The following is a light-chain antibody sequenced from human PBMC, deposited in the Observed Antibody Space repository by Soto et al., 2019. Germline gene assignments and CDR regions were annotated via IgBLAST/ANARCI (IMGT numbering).Light chain of an antibody. CDR1: QSVRSS. J-gene: IGKJ2*01. CDR3: QQYGSAYT. Sequence: EIVLTQSPGTLSLSPGERATLSCRASQSVRSSLAWYQQKPGQAPRLLFYDASTGATGVADRFSGSGSGTDFTLTISRLEPEEFAVYYCQQYGSAYTFGQGTKLEIK. CDR2: DAS. V-gene: IGKV3-20*01.